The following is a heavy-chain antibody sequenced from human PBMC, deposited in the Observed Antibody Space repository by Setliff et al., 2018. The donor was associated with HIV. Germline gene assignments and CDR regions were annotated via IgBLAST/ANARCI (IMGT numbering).Heavy chain of an antibody. CDR1: GFSFSRHY. CDR3: TRAFPPMIPAAFDI. Sequence: ASVKVSCKASGFSFSRHYMHWVRQAPGEGLEWVAMINPSDGIPSYAQKFQDRVVVTRDTSRSIVYMELSSLLSEDTAAYFCTRAFPPMIPAAFDIWGLGTLVTVSS. D-gene: IGHD3-16*01. J-gene: IGHJ3*02. CDR2: INPSDGIP. V-gene: IGHV1-46*01.